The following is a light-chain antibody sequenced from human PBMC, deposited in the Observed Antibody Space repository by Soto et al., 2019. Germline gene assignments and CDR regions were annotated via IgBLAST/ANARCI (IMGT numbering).Light chain of an antibody. V-gene: IGKV1-39*01. Sequence: DIQMTQSPSSLSASVGDRVTITCRASQSISNSLNWYQQKPGKAPKLLIYAASRLQSGVPASFSGSGSGTDFTLTFSFLQPEDFATYYCQQSYSLPLTFGGGTKLEIK. CDR1: QSISNS. CDR2: AAS. J-gene: IGKJ4*01. CDR3: QQSYSLPLT.